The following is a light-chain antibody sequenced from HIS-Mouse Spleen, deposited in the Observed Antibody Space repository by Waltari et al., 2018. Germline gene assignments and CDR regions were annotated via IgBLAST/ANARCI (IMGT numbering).Light chain of an antibody. V-gene: IGKV3-11*01. Sequence: EIVVTQVPGTLSLSPGERAPLPCRASQSVNSYLAWYQQKPGQAPRLLIEDAYNRANGIPARFSGSGSGTDFTLTISSLEPEDFAVYYCQQRSNWPPTFGRGTKVEIK. CDR3: QQRSNWPPT. CDR2: DAY. CDR1: QSVNSY. J-gene: IGKJ4*01.